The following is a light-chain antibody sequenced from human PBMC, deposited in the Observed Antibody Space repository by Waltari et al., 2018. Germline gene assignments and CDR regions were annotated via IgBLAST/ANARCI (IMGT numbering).Light chain of an antibody. V-gene: IGLV1-44*01. CDR3: ATWDDSLKGCV. CDR1: SSNIGSNT. Sequence: QSVLTQTPSASGTPGQRVTISCSGSSSNIGSNTVTWYQQLPGTAPKLLIYSNDQRPSGVPDRFSGSKSGTSASLAISGLQSEDEADYSCATWDDSLKGCVFGGGTKLTVL. J-gene: IGLJ3*02. CDR2: SND.